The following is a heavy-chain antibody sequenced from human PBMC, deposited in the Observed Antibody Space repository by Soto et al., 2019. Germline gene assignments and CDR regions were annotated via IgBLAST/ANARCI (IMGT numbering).Heavy chain of an antibody. D-gene: IGHD6-19*01. Sequence: ASVKVSCKASGYTFTSYAMHWVRQAPGQRLEWMGWINADNGNTKYSQKFQGRVTITRDTSASTAYMELSSLRSDDTAVYYCARDWGPIAVAGNFDYWGQGTLVTVSS. CDR3: ARDWGPIAVAGNFDY. CDR2: INADNGNT. CDR1: GYTFTSYA. J-gene: IGHJ4*02. V-gene: IGHV1-3*01.